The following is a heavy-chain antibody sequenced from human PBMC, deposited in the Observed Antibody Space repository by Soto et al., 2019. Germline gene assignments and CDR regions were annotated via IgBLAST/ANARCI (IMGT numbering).Heavy chain of an antibody. J-gene: IGHJ4*02. D-gene: IGHD7-27*01. CDR1: GFTFGSFQ. CDR3: AKEVSLGSTVDLGY. CDR2: ISGSGGST. V-gene: IGHV3-23*01. Sequence: PGGSLRLSCEASGFTFGSFQMNWVRQAPGKGLEWVSTISGSGGSTYYADAVKGRFTISRDNSMGTLYLQMKSLRVEDTAIYYCAKEVSLGSTVDLGYWGQGTLVTVSS.